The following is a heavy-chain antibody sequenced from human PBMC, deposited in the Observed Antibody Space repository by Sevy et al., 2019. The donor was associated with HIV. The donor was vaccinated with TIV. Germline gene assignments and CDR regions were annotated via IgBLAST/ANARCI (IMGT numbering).Heavy chain of an antibody. CDR1: GGSISNYY. CDR2: VYYTGST. Sequence: SETLSLTCTVSGGSISNYYWNWIRQSPGKGLEWIGNVYYTGSTNYNPSLKSRVSISVDTSENRFSLRLSSVTAADTAVYYCARTKEGSGYTNWLDPWGPGTLVTVSS. V-gene: IGHV4-59*01. J-gene: IGHJ5*02. CDR3: ARTKEGSGYTNWLDP. D-gene: IGHD3-22*01.